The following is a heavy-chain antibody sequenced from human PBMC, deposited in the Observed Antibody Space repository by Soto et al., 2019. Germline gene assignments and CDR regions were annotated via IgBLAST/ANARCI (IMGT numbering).Heavy chain of an antibody. Sequence: SETLSLTCTVSGGSISSYYWSWIRQPPGKGLEWIGYIYYSGSTNYNPSLKSRVTISVDTSKNQFSLKLSSVTAADTAVYYCAVEMATIRGTFDYWGPETLLVTVSS. V-gene: IGHV4-59*01. CDR3: AVEMATIRGTFDY. D-gene: IGHD5-12*01. J-gene: IGHJ4*03. CDR2: IYYSGST. CDR1: GGSISSYY.